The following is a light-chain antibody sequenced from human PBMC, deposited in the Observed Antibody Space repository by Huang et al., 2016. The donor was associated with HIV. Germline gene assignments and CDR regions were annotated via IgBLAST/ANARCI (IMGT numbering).Light chain of an antibody. Sequence: IQMTQSPLSLSASVGDTVTITCRASQGIRNDLGWYQQKPGKAPQLLIYLASSLQSGGPTRFSGSGAGTDFSRTISGLQPEDFATYYCLQHYNYPRTFGQGTKVEI. CDR3: LQHYNYPRT. V-gene: IGKV1-6*01. CDR1: QGIRND. CDR2: LAS. J-gene: IGKJ1*01.